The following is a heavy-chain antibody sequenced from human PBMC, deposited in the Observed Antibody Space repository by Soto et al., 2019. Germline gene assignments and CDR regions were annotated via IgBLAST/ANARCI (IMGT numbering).Heavy chain of an antibody. Sequence: QITLKESGPTLVKPTQTLTLTCTFSGFSLSTSGVGVAWIRQPPGKALEWLALIYWDDDKRYSPSLKSRLTSTKDTSKSQVVLTMTNMDPVDTATYYCAHRRTYGSGSYSFGYWGQGTLVTVSS. CDR3: AHRRTYGSGSYSFGY. V-gene: IGHV2-5*02. CDR1: GFSLSTSGVG. CDR2: IYWDDDK. J-gene: IGHJ4*02. D-gene: IGHD3-10*01.